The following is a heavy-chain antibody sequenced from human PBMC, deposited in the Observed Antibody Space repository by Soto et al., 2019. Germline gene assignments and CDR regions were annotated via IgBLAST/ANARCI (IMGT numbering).Heavy chain of an antibody. Sequence: SETLSLTCTVSGGSISSYYWTWIRQPPGKGLEWIGYIYHTGSTNYKSSLKSRVTISMDTSKNQFSLKLNSVTAADTAVYYCARYHGGVAPGQNWSDSCGHGILVTVS. CDR1: GGSISSYY. J-gene: IGHJ5*01. CDR2: IYHTGST. D-gene: IGHD2-15*01. V-gene: IGHV4-59*01. CDR3: ARYHGGVAPGQNWSDS.